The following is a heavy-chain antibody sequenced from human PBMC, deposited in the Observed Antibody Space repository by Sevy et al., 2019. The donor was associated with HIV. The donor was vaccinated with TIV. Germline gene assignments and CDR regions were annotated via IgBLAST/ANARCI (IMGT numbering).Heavy chain of an antibody. CDR1: GFTFSTYG. J-gene: IGHJ6*02. CDR2: IRFDGSIK. CDR3: AKVLHIVVVPAAIDYYYGMDV. Sequence: LSLTCAASGFTFSTYGMHWVRQAPGKGLEWVAFIRFDGSIKYYTDSVKGRLTISRDNSKNTLYLQMNSLRAEDTAVYFCAKVLHIVVVPAAIDYYYGMDVWGQGTTVTVSS. V-gene: IGHV3-30*02. D-gene: IGHD2-2*01.